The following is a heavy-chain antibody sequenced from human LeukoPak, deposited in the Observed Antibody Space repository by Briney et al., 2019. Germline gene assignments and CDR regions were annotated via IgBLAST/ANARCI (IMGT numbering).Heavy chain of an antibody. Sequence: KPSETLSLTCAVYGGSFSGYYWSWIRQPPGKGLEWIGEINHSGSTNYNPSLKSRVTISVDTSKNQFSLKLSSVTAADTAVYYCARGRAANLDTAMVLDYWGQGTLVTVSS. V-gene: IGHV4-34*01. CDR1: GGSFSGYY. CDR2: INHSGST. D-gene: IGHD5-18*01. CDR3: ARGRAANLDTAMVLDY. J-gene: IGHJ4*02.